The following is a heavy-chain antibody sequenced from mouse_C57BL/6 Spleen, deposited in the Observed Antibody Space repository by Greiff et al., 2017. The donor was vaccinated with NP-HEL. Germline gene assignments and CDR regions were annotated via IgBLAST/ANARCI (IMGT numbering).Heavy chain of an antibody. J-gene: IGHJ1*03. Sequence: EVKVVESEGGLVQPGSSMKLSCTASGFTFSDYYMAWVRQVPEKGLEWVANINYDGSSTYYLDSLKSRFIISRDNAKNILYLQMSSLKSEDTATYYCARAYYYGSSRYFDVWGTGTTVTVSS. CDR1: GFTFSDYY. CDR2: INYDGSST. D-gene: IGHD1-1*01. CDR3: ARAYYYGSSRYFDV. V-gene: IGHV5-16*01.